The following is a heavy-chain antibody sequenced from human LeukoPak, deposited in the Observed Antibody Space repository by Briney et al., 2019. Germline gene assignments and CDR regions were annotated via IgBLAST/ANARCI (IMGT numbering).Heavy chain of an antibody. J-gene: IGHJ4*02. V-gene: IGHV3-48*04. CDR2: ISGSGNTI. CDR3: ARDIHDHSNGEVDY. CDR1: GFTFSSYA. Sequence: GGSLRLSCAASGFTFSSYAMSWVRQAPGKGLEWVSYISGSGNTIYYADSVKGRFSISRDNAKNSLYLQMNSLRAEDTAVYYCARDIHDHSNGEVDYWGQGILVTVSS. D-gene: IGHD3-22*01.